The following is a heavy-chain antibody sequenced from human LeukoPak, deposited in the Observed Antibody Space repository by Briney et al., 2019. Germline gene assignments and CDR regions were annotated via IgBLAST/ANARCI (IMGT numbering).Heavy chain of an antibody. CDR3: ARDYYDSSARYFDY. V-gene: IGHV3-33*01. J-gene: IGHJ4*02. Sequence: GGSLRLSCAASVFTFSSYCVHWVRQAPGKGLEWVVVIWYDGSNKYYADSVKGRFTISRDNSKNTLYLQMNSLRAEDTAVYYCARDYYDSSARYFDYWGQGTLVTVSS. CDR1: VFTFSSYC. D-gene: IGHD3-22*01. CDR2: IWYDGSNK.